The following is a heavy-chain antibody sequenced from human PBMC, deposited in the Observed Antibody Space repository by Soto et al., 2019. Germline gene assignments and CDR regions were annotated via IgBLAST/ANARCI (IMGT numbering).Heavy chain of an antibody. D-gene: IGHD6-13*01. Sequence: SETLSLTCAVYGGSFSGYYWSWIRQPPGKGLEWIGEINHSGSTNYNPSLKSRVTISVDTSKNQFSLKLSSVTAADTAVYYCARAETTIAAAAIDYWGQGTLVTVSS. CDR3: ARAETTIAAAAIDY. J-gene: IGHJ4*02. CDR2: INHSGST. V-gene: IGHV4-34*01. CDR1: GGSFSGYY.